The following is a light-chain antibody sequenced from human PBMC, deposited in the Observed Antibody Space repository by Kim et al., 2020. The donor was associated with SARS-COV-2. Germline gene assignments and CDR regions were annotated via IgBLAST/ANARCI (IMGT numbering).Light chain of an antibody. V-gene: IGLV1-40*01. Sequence: QSVLTLPPSVSGAPGQRVTISCTGNSSNIGAGHDVHWYQQLPGTAPKLLIYGNSNRPSGVPDRFSGSKSGTSASLAITGLQAEDEADYYCQSYDSSLSGWVFGGGTQLTVL. CDR3: QSYDSSLSGWV. J-gene: IGLJ3*02. CDR2: GNS. CDR1: SSNIGAGHD.